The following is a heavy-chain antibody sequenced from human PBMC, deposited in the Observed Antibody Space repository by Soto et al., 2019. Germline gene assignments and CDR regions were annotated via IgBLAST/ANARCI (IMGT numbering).Heavy chain of an antibody. D-gene: IGHD3-22*01. V-gene: IGHV3-30-3*01. CDR2: ISYDGSNK. CDR1: GFTFSSYA. J-gene: IGHJ4*02. Sequence: PGGSLRRSCAAYGFTFSSYAMHWVRQAPGKGLEWVAVISYDGSNKYYADSVKGRFTISRDNSKNTLYLQMNSLRAEDTAVYYCARDRDYYASSGPFDYWGQGTLVTVSS. CDR3: ARDRDYYASSGPFDY.